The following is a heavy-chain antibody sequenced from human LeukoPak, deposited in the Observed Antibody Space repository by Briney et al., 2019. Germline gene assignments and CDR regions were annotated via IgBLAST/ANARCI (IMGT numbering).Heavy chain of an antibody. CDR2: ISSSSSYI. Sequence: PGGSLRLSSAASGFTFSSYSMNWVRQAPGKGLEWVTSISSSSSYIYYADSVKGRFTISRDNAKNSLYLQMNSLRAEDTAVYYCAKPWIPRQGSTGGFDPWGQGTLVTVSS. D-gene: IGHD5-18*01. CDR3: AKPWIPRQGSTGGFDP. V-gene: IGHV3-21*01. J-gene: IGHJ5*02. CDR1: GFTFSSYS.